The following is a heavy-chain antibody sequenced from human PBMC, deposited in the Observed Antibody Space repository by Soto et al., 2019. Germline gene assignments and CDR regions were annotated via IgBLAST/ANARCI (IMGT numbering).Heavy chain of an antibody. J-gene: IGHJ5*02. Sequence: ASVKVSCKASGYTFTSYGISWVRQAPGQGLEWMGWISAYNGNTNYAQKLQGRVTMTTDTSTSTAYMELRSLRSDDTAVYYCASWNQLPTEYNWFDPWGQGTLVTVSS. CDR3: ASWNQLPTEYNWFDP. CDR2: ISAYNGNT. CDR1: GYTFTSYG. V-gene: IGHV1-18*01. D-gene: IGHD2-2*01.